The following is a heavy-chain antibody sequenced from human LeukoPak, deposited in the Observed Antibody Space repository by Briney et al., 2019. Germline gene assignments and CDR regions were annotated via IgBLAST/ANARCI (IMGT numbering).Heavy chain of an antibody. V-gene: IGHV1-24*01. CDR1: GYTLTELS. CDR2: FDPEDGET. D-gene: IGHD3-10*01. CDR3: ATARVNSVGNVWFDP. Sequence: GASVKVSCKVSGYTLTELSMHWVRQAPGKGLEWMGGFDPEDGETIYAQKFQGGVTMTEDTSTDTAYMELSSLRSEDTAVYYCATARVNSVGNVWFDPWGQGTLVTVSS. J-gene: IGHJ5*02.